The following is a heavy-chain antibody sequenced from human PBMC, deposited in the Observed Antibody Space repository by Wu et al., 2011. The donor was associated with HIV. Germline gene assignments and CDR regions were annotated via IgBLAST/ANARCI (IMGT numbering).Heavy chain of an antibody. D-gene: IGHD2-2*01. V-gene: IGHV1-18*01. CDR1: GYTLISYG. Sequence: QIQLVQSGADVKKPGASVTVSCKASGYTLISYGISWVQQAPGQGPEWMGWISAYNGDTNYAQKFQGRVTMTRDTSTSTVYMEVSSLRSEDTAVYYCARGGSVEGYCSSTKCYYGMDVWGQGTTVTVSS. J-gene: IGHJ6*02. CDR2: ISAYNGDT. CDR3: ARGGSVEGYCSSTKCYYGMDV.